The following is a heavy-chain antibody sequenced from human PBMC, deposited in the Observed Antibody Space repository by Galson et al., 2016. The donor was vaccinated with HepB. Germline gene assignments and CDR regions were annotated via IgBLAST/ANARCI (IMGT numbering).Heavy chain of an antibody. Sequence: SLRLSCAVSGFSLSRYDIDWVRQAPGKGLEWVASLSSDGRNEEYADSVKGRFTIPRDNFKSTMYLQMNSLRIEDTAVYYCASTYGGLERHEYWGQGTLVSVSS. D-gene: IGHD1-1*01. CDR1: GFSLSRYD. CDR3: ASTYGGLERHEY. V-gene: IGHV3-30*04. J-gene: IGHJ4*02. CDR2: LSSDGRNE.